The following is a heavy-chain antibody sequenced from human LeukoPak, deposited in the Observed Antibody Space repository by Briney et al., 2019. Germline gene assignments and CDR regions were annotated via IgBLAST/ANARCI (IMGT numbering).Heavy chain of an antibody. CDR2: IKSKPDGGTI. V-gene: IGHV3-15*01. Sequence: GGSLRLSCAASGSTFSNAWMSWVRQAPGKGLEWVGRIKSKPDGGTIHYAAPVKGRFTVSRDDSKNTVYLQMNSLITEDTAVYYCTTDYDGGYWGQGTLVTVSS. D-gene: IGHD3-3*01. CDR3: TTDYDGGY. J-gene: IGHJ4*02. CDR1: GSTFSNAW.